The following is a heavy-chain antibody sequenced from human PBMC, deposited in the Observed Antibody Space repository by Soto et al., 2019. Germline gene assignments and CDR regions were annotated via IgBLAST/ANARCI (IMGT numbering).Heavy chain of an antibody. CDR3: TRRTSGYFGY. CDR2: ILSDYIT. J-gene: IGHJ4*02. Sequence: EVQLLESGGGLVQPGGSLTLSCAASGFTFSDYTMSWVRQAPGKVLESISVILSDYITYYAGSVRGRFTISRDNSKNTLYLEMNSLRAEDTAVYYCTRRTSGYFGYWGQGALVTVSS. CDR1: GFTFSDYT. D-gene: IGHD2-15*01. V-gene: IGHV3-23*03.